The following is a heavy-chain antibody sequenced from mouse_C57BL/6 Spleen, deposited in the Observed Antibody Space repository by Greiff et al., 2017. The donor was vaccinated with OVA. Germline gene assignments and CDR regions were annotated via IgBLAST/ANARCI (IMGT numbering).Heavy chain of an antibody. Sequence: VQLQQPGAELVKPGASVKLPCTPPFYTFTIYLMHWVKQRPGRGLEWIGRIDPNSGGTKYNEKFKSKATLTVDKPSSTAYMQLSSLTSEDSAVYYCARPTGYYGSSYGYAMDYWGQGTSVTVSS. CDR1: FYTFTIYL. V-gene: IGHV1-72*01. CDR2: IDPNSGGT. CDR3: ARPTGYYGSSYGYAMDY. J-gene: IGHJ4*01. D-gene: IGHD1-1*01.